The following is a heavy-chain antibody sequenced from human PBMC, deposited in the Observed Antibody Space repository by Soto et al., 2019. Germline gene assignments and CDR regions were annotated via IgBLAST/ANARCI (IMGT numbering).Heavy chain of an antibody. J-gene: IGHJ4*02. CDR2: IITIFGTA. CDR1: GGTFSSYA. V-gene: IGHV1-69*01. Sequence: QVQLVQSGAEVKKPGSSVKVSCKASGGTFSSYAISWVRQAPGQGLEWIGGIITIFGTANYAQEFQGRGMITAVQATSTAYMELSSLRSEDRAVYCCAREVMGIGAPDWGQGTLVNVSS. D-gene: IGHD3-10*01. CDR3: AREVMGIGAPD.